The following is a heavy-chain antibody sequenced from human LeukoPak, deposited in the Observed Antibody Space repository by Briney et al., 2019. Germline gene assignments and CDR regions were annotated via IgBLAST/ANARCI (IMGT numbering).Heavy chain of an antibody. CDR2: IWYDGSNK. CDR1: GFTFSSYG. V-gene: IGHV3-33*06. D-gene: IGHD3-10*01. CDR3: AKDKGITMVRGVTEYYFDY. J-gene: IGHJ4*02. Sequence: GRSLRLSCAASGFTFSSYGMHWVRQAPGKGLEWVAAIWYDGSNKYYADSVKGRFTISRDNSKNTLYLQMNSLRAEDTAVYYCAKDKGITMVRGVTEYYFDYWGQGTLVTVSS.